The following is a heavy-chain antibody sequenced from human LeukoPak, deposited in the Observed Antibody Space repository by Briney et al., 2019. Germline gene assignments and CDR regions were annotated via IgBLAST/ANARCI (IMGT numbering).Heavy chain of an antibody. J-gene: IGHJ3*02. CDR3: ARDKGLAPHHDAFDI. CDR2: IIPILGIA. V-gene: IGHV1-69*04. CDR1: GGTFSSYT. Sequence: SVKVSCKASGGTFSSYTISWVRQAPGQGLEWMGRIIPILGIANYAQKFQGRVTITADKSTRPAYMELSSVRSEATAVYYCARDKGLAPHHDAFDIWGQGTMVTVSS. D-gene: IGHD6-6*01.